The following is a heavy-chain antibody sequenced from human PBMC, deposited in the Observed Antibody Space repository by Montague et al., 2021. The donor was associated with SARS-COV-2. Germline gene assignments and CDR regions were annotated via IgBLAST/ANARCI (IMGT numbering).Heavy chain of an antibody. CDR2: IYHSGST. V-gene: IGHV4-4*02. CDR1: GGSISSSNW. D-gene: IGHD3-10*01. CDR3: ARGGVGLWFGRALDY. Sequence: SETLSLTCAVSGGSISSSNWWSWVRQPPGKGLEWIGEIYHSGSTNYNSSLKSRVTISVDKSKNQFSLKLSSVTAADTAVYYCARGGVGLWFGRALDYWGQGTLVTVSS. J-gene: IGHJ4*02.